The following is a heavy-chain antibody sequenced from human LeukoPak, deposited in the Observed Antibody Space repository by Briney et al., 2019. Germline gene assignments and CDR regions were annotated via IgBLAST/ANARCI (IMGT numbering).Heavy chain of an antibody. CDR3: ARGYHDFSGYWLSYFDY. CDR1: GGSISSYY. Sequence: PSETLSLTCTVSGGSISSYYWTWIRQPPGKGLEWIGYIYYSGSTNYNPSLKSRVTISVDTSKNQFSLKLSSVTAADTAVYYCARGYHDFSGYWLSYFDYWGQGTLVTVSS. V-gene: IGHV4-59*01. J-gene: IGHJ4*02. D-gene: IGHD3-22*01. CDR2: IYYSGST.